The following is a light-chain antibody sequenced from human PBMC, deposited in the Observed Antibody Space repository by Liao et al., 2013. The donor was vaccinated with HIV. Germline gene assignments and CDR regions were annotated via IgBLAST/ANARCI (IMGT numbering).Light chain of an antibody. J-gene: IGLJ3*02. CDR1: NIGSKS. CDR3: QVWDSGRDQVV. V-gene: IGLV3-21*04. CDR2: YDS. Sequence: SYELTQPPSVSVAPGKTARITCGGNNIGSKSVHWYQQKPGQAPVLVIYYDSDRPSGIPERFSGSNSGNTATLTISRVEAGDEADYYCQVWDSGRDQVVFGGGTRLTVL.